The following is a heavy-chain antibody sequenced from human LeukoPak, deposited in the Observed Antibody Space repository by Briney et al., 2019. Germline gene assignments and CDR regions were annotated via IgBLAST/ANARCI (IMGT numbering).Heavy chain of an antibody. D-gene: IGHD3-22*01. Sequence: GRSLRLSCAASGFTFSSYGMHWVRQAPGKGLEWVAVTWYDGSNNYYAGSVKGRFTISRDNSKNTLFLQMNSLRAEDTAVYYCARDGRDYYDSSGYLDFWGQGTLVTVSS. CDR1: GFTFSSYG. V-gene: IGHV3-33*01. CDR2: TWYDGSNN. CDR3: ARDGRDYYDSSGYLDF. J-gene: IGHJ4*02.